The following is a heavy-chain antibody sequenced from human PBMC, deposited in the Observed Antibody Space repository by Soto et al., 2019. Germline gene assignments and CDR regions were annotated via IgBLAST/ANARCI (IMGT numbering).Heavy chain of an antibody. V-gene: IGHV3-72*01. Sequence: GSLRLSCAASGLNFSDHDTRWVRQAPGKGLEWVGRTRNAANSLSTAYAASVKGRFTSARDGSKSSLYLQMNSLKTEDMSVYYSDRSSTTRRYDFDYWGQGTVVTVSS. D-gene: IGHD1-1*01. J-gene: IGHJ4*02. CDR2: TRNAANSLST. CDR1: GLNFSDHD. CDR3: DRSSTTRRYDFDY.